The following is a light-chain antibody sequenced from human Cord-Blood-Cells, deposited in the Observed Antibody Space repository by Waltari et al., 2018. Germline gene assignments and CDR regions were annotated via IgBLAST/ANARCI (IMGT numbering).Light chain of an antibody. CDR3: CSYAGSYTWV. Sequence: QSALTQPRSVSGSPGQSVTISCTGTSSDVGGYNSVSWYQQHPAKAPKLMIYDVSKRPSGVPDRFSGSKSGNTASLTISGLQAEDEADYYCCSYAGSYTWVFGGGTKLTVL. CDR1: SSDVGGYNS. V-gene: IGLV2-11*01. J-gene: IGLJ3*02. CDR2: DVS.